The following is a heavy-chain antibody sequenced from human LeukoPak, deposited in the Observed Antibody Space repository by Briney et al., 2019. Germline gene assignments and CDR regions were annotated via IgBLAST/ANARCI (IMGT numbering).Heavy chain of an antibody. CDR3: AKPRYYYDSSSFDY. V-gene: IGHV3-23*01. CDR1: GFTFSSYA. D-gene: IGHD3-22*01. Sequence: PGGSLRLSCAASGFTFSSYAMSWVRQAPGKGLEWDSAISGSGGSTYYADSVKGRFTISRDNSKNTLYLQMNSLRAEDTAVYYCAKPRYYYDSSSFDYWGQGTLVTVSS. J-gene: IGHJ4*02. CDR2: ISGSGGST.